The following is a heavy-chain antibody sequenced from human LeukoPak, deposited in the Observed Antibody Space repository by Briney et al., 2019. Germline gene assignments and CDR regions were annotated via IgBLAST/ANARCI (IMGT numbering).Heavy chain of an antibody. D-gene: IGHD3-10*01. V-gene: IGHV3-30*02. CDR2: IRYDGSNK. CDR3: ANVPKGGSGSYYNPDNAFDY. Sequence: GGSLRLSCAASGFTFSSYGMHWVRQAPGKGLEWVAFIRYDGSNKYYADSVKGRFTISRDNSKNTLYLQMNSLRAEDTAVYYCANVPKGGSGSYYNPDNAFDYWGQGTLVTVSS. J-gene: IGHJ4*02. CDR1: GFTFSSYG.